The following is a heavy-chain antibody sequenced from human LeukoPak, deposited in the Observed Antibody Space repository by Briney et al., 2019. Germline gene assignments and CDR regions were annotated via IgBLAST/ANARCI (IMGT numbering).Heavy chain of an antibody. Sequence: SCAXXGFTFSRNAXHWGRQAPVKGLEWVAVMSYXGSNKYYSDSVKGGFTISRDNSKKTVYLQMNRLRAEDTAVYYCARDKGITFAGVMGXYXDXXG. D-gene: IGHD3-16*01. V-gene: IGHV3-30-3*01. CDR1: GFTFSRNA. CDR2: MSYXGSNK. J-gene: IGHJ4*01. CDR3: ARDKGITFAGVMGXYXDX.